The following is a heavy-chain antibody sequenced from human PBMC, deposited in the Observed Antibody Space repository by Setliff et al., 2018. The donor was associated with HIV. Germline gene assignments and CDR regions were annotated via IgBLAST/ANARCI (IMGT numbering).Heavy chain of an antibody. Sequence: ASVKVSCKASGYTFTDYFMHWVRQAPGQGLEWMGRINPKTGDTKYKQKFQGRVTITRDTSASTADMEMSGLRSEDTADYYCARQLSNSLDYWGQGTLVTVSS. CDR1: GYTFTDYF. V-gene: IGHV1-2*06. J-gene: IGHJ4*02. D-gene: IGHD7-27*01. CDR2: INPKTGDT. CDR3: ARQLSNSLDY.